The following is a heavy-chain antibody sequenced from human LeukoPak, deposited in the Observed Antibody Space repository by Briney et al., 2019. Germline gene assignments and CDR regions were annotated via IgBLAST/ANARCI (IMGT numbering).Heavy chain of an antibody. Sequence: SETLSLTCTVSGGSVSSHYWSWIRQSPGKGLEWIGQIYVSGSTNYNPTLKSRVTISVDTSKNQFSLKLSSVTAADTAVYYCTRHSISDVYQFDYWGQGTLVTVSS. J-gene: IGHJ4*02. CDR2: IYVSGST. V-gene: IGHV4-59*08. CDR1: GGSVSSHY. CDR3: TRHSISDVYQFDY. D-gene: IGHD2-2*01.